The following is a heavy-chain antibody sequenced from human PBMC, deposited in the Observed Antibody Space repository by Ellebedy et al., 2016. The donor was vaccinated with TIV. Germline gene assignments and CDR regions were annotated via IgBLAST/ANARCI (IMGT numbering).Heavy chain of an antibody. D-gene: IGHD1-1*01. J-gene: IGHJ5*02. CDR1: GGSITKYY. CDR2: IYYSGST. CDR3: ARLVQYWFDP. Sequence: SETLSLTCSVSGGSITKYYWSWIRQPPGKGLEWIGYIYYSGSTNYNPSLKSRVTISVDTSKNQFSLKLSSVTAADTAVYYCARLVQYWFDPWGQGTLVTVSS. V-gene: IGHV4-59*01.